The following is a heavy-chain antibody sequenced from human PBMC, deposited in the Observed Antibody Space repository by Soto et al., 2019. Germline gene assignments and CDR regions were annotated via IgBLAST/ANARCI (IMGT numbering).Heavy chain of an antibody. CDR1: GYTFTSYY. V-gene: IGHV1-46*01. CDR3: ARDLGYYDSSASGHWFDP. CDR2: INPSGGST. J-gene: IGHJ5*02. Sequence: ASVKVSWKASGYTFTSYYMHWGRQAPGQGLEWMGIINPSGGSTSYAQKFQGRVTMTRDTSTSTVYMELSSLRSEDTAVYYCARDLGYYDSSASGHWFDPWGQGTLVTVSS. D-gene: IGHD3-22*01.